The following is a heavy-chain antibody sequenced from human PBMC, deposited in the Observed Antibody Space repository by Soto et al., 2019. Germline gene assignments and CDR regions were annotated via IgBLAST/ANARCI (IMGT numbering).Heavy chain of an antibody. CDR1: DYTFTSYG. CDR2: ISAYNGNT. D-gene: IGHD6-13*01. J-gene: IGHJ6*04. V-gene: IGHV1-18*01. Sequence: ASVKVSCKASDYTFTSYGISWVRQAPGQGLEWMGWISAYNGNTNYAQKLQGRVTMTTDTSTSTAYMELRSLRSDDTAVYYCARVVSSRSYLDVWGKGTTVTVSS. CDR3: ARVVSSRSYLDV.